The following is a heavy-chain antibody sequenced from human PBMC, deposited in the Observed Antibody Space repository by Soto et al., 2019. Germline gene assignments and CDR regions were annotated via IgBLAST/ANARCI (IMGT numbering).Heavy chain of an antibody. Sequence: ASVKVSCKVSGYTFSKLSMSWVRQAPGKGLEWMGGFVPDDGATNYAQKFQGRVTMTEDTSTDTAYMELSSLRSEDTAVYYCAPGTRHGSYPDCHDYWGQGTLVTVSS. D-gene: IGHD1-26*01. CDR2: FVPDDGAT. CDR3: APGTRHGSYPDCHDY. J-gene: IGHJ4*02. CDR1: GYTFSKLS. V-gene: IGHV1-24*01.